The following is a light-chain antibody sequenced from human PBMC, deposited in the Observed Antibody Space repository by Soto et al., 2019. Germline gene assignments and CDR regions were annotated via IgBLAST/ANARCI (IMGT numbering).Light chain of an antibody. V-gene: IGKV1-12*01. CDR2: AAS. CDR3: QQANSFPLT. CDR1: QGIANW. Sequence: DIQMTQSPSSVSASVGDRVTITCRASQGIANWVAWYQQKPGRAPRLLISAASSLQGEGPSRFSGSGSGTDVTLTISNLQPEDFATYDCQQANSFPLTFGGGTKVEIK. J-gene: IGKJ4*01.